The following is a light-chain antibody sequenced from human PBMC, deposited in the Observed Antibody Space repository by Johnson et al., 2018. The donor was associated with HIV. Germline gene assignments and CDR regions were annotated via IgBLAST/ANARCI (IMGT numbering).Light chain of an antibody. J-gene: IGLJ1*01. CDR2: ENN. CDR1: SSNIGNNY. CDR3: AAWDDSLNGLYV. V-gene: IGLV1-51*02. Sequence: QSVLTQPPSVSAAPGQKVTISCSGSSSNIGNNYVSWYQQLPGTAPKLLICENNKRPSGIPDRFSGSKSGTSASLAISGLQSEDEADYYCAAWDDSLNGLYVFGTGTKVTVL.